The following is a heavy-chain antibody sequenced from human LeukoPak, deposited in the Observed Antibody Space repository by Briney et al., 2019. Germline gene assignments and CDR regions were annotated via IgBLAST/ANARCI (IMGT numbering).Heavy chain of an antibody. CDR2: ISAYNGNT. D-gene: IGHD6-19*01. CDR3: ARDRIAVAGKKVYYYGMDV. CDR1: GYTFTSYG. Sequence: ASVKVSCKASGYTFTSYGISWVRQAPGQGLEWMGWISAYNGNTNYAQKLQGRVTMTTDTSTSTAYMELRSLRSDDTAVYYCARDRIAVAGKKVYYYGMDVWGQGTTVTVSS. V-gene: IGHV1-18*01. J-gene: IGHJ6*02.